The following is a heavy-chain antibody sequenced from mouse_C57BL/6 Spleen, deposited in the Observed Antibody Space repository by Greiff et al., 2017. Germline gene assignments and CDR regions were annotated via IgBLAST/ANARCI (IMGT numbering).Heavy chain of an antibody. D-gene: IGHD1-1*01. CDR1: GYTFTSYW. J-gene: IGHJ1*03. CDR3: ARSDLYYYGSSYWYFDV. V-gene: IGHV1-64*01. Sequence: QVQLKQPGAELVKPGASVKLSCKASGYTFTSYWMHWVKQRPGQGLEWIGMIHPNSGSTNYNEKFKSKATLTVDKSSSTAYMQLSSLTSEDSAVYYCARSDLYYYGSSYWYFDVWGTGTTVTVSS. CDR2: IHPNSGST.